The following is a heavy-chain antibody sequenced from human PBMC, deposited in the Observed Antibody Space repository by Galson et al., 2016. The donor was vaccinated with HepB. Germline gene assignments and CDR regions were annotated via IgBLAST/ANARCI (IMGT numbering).Heavy chain of an antibody. J-gene: IGHJ4*02. CDR3: TTGPLYSSSWYLFSY. D-gene: IGHD6-13*01. Sequence: SLRLSCAASGFTLSNYWMHWVRQAPGKGLVWVSRINTDGTADYAAPMKGRFTVSRDDSKNMLYLRMNSLKIEDTAVYYCTTGPLYSSSWYLFSYWGQGTLVTVSS. CDR1: GFTLSNYW. V-gene: IGHV3-15*07. CDR2: INTDGTA.